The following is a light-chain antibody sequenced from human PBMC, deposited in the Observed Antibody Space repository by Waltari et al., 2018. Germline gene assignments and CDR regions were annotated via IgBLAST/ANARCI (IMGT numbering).Light chain of an antibody. CDR2: AAS. Sequence: DVQMTQSPSSLSASVGDRVTITCRASQTISRFLNWYQQKPGKAPKLLIYAASSLQGGVPSRFSGGGSGKDFTLTISSLQPEDFATYYCQQSQGVPFTFGQGTKVELK. J-gene: IGKJ2*01. V-gene: IGKV1-39*01. CDR3: QQSQGVPFT. CDR1: QTISRF.